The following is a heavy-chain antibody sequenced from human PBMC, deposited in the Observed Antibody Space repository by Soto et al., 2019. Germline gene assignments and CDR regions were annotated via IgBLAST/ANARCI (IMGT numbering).Heavy chain of an antibody. Sequence: EVQLVESGGGLVKPGGSLRLSCAASGFTFSSYSMNWVRQAPGKGLEWGSSISSSSSYIYYAESVRGRFTISRDNAKNSLYLQMNSLRAEDTAVYYCARERAAGTPGRAVYYYYMDVWGKGTTVTVSS. CDR2: ISSSSSYI. CDR3: ARERAAGTPGRAVYYYYMDV. V-gene: IGHV3-21*01. D-gene: IGHD6-13*01. CDR1: GFTFSSYS. J-gene: IGHJ6*03.